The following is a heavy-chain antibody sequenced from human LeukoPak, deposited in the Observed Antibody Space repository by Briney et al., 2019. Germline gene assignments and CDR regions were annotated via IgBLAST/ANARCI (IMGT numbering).Heavy chain of an antibody. D-gene: IGHD2-2*01. CDR3: AKSPTGYCRSNNCYNGFQYHGSDV. V-gene: IGHV4-4*09. CDR2: TYSSGST. J-gene: IGHJ6*02. CDR1: GFTFSSYA. Sequence: GSLRLSCAASGFTFSSYAMSWVRQPPGKGLEHIGYTYSSGSTNYSPSLKSRVTISLDTSKNQVSLNLSSVTAADTAVYYCAKSPTGYCRSNNCYNGFQYHGSDVWGQGTTVTVSS.